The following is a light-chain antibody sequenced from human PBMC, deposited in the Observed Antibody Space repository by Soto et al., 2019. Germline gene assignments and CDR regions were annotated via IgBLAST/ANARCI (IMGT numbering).Light chain of an antibody. CDR3: QQSYSVPPYT. J-gene: IGKJ2*01. V-gene: IGKV1-39*01. CDR2: AAS. Sequence: DVQLTQSPSSLSAFVGDRVTITCRASQDIRNDLNWYQQKRGKAPNLLIYAASTLQSGVPSRFSGSGSGTDFTLTISSLRPEDFATYYCQQSYSVPPYTFGQGTKLEIK. CDR1: QDIRND.